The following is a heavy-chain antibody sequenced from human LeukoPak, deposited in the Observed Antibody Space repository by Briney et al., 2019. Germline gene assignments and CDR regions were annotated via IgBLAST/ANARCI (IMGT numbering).Heavy chain of an antibody. CDR3: ASTTDYSNYGGGFYYFDY. V-gene: IGHV1-69*04. CDR2: IIPILGIA. CDR1: GGTFSSYA. J-gene: IGHJ4*02. D-gene: IGHD4-11*01. Sequence: ASVKVSCKASGGTFSSYAISWARQAPGQGLEWMGRIIPILGIANYAQKFQGRVTITADKSTSTAYMELNSLRSEDTAVYYCASTTDYSNYGGGFYYFDYWGQGTLVTVSS.